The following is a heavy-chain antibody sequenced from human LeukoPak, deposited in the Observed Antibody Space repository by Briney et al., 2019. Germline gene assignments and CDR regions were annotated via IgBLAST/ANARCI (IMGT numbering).Heavy chain of an antibody. J-gene: IGHJ4*02. D-gene: IGHD3-22*01. CDR3: AHATYYYDSSGTDFDY. CDR2: IYWDDDK. V-gene: IGHV2-5*02. Sequence: SGPTLVNPTQTLTLTCTFSGFSLSTSGVGVGWIRQPPGKALEWLALIYWDDDKRYSPSLKSRLTITKDTSKNQVVLTMTNMDPVDTATYYCAHATYYYDSSGTDFDYWGQGTLVTVSS. CDR1: GFSLSTSGVG.